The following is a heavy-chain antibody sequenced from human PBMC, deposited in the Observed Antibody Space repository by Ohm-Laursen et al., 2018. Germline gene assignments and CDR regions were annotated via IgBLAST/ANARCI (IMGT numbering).Heavy chain of an antibody. J-gene: IGHJ4*02. CDR2: ISWNSGSI. Sequence: SLRLSCSASGFIFDDYAMHWVRQAPGKGLEWVSGISWNSGSIGYADSVKGRFTISRDNAKNSLYLQMNSLRAEDTALYYCAKATSGSYYPVFDYWGQGTLVTVSS. V-gene: IGHV3-9*01. D-gene: IGHD1-26*01. CDR3: AKATSGSYYPVFDY. CDR1: GFIFDDYA.